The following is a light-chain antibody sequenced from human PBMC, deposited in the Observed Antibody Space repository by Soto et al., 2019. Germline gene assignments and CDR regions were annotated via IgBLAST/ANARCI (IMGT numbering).Light chain of an antibody. J-gene: IGKJ3*01. V-gene: IGKV3-11*01. CDR2: NAF. CDR3: QQRNNLPSTT. CDR1: QSVNIY. Sequence: EIVLTQSPATLSLSPGERATLSCRASQSVNIYLAWYQQKPGQAPRLLINNAFNRATGIPARFSGSGSGTDFTLTNSSLEHEDFAVYYCQQRNNLPSTTFGPGTKVDIK.